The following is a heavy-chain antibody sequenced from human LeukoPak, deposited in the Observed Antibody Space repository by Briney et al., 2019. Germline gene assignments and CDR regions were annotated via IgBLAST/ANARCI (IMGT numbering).Heavy chain of an antibody. CDR1: GGSISSGGYY. V-gene: IGHV4-31*03. J-gene: IGHJ6*02. CDR3: AREVATDYYGMDV. D-gene: IGHD5-12*01. CDR2: IYYSGST. Sequence: SETLSLTCTVSGGSISSGGYYWSWIRQHPGKGLEWIGYIYYSGSTYYNPSLMSRVTISVDTSKNQFSVKLSSVTAADTAVYYCAREVATDYYGMDVWGQGTTVTVSS.